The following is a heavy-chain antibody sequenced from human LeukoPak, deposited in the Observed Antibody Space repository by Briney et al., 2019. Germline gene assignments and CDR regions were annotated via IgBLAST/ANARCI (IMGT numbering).Heavy chain of an antibody. CDR3: ARGPSYGGNSGVKYYFDY. CDR1: GYSISSGYY. Sequence: SETLSLTCTVSGYSISSGYYWSWIRQPPGKGLEWIGEINHSGSTNYNPSLKSRVTISVDTSKNQFSLKLSSVTAADTAVYYCARGPSYGGNSGVKYYFDYWGQGTLVTVSS. CDR2: INHSGST. J-gene: IGHJ4*02. V-gene: IGHV4-38-2*02. D-gene: IGHD4-23*01.